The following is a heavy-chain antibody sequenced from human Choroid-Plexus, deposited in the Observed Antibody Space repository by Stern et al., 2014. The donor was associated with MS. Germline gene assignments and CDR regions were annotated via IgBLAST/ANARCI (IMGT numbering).Heavy chain of an antibody. V-gene: IGHV3-30*18. CDR2: ISYDGSDK. Sequence: VQLVESGGGVAQPGRPLILSCAASGFTFSNFGMHWVRQAPGKGLEWVALISYDGSDKYYADSVKGRFTIFRDNSKNPLYMHMNSLRAEDTAVYYCAKDRQWSTYFFDYWGKGSLVTVSS. D-gene: IGHD2-15*01. CDR3: AKDRQWSTYFFDY. CDR1: GFTFSNFG. J-gene: IGHJ4*02.